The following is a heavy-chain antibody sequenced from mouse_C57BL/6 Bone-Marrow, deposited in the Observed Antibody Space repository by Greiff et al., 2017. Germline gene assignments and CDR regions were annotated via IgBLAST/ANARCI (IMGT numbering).Heavy chain of an antibody. CDR2: INPNNGGT. CDR1: GYTFTDYN. V-gene: IGHV1-18*01. D-gene: IGHD1-1*01. CDR3: ALYGSSSFAY. Sequence: EVKLVESGPELVKPGASVKIPCKASGYTFTDYNMDWVKQSHGKSLEWIGDINPNNGGTIYNQKFKGKATLTVDKSSSTAYMELRSLTSEDTAVYYCALYGSSSFAYWGQGTLVTVSA. J-gene: IGHJ3*01.